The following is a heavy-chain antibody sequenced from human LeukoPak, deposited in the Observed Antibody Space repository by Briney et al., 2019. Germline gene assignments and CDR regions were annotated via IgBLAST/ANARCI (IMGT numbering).Heavy chain of an antibody. V-gene: IGHV3-21*01. J-gene: IGHJ5*02. D-gene: IGHD6-13*01. CDR3: ARDGSWGTYNWFDP. CDR1: GFTFSSYS. Sequence: GGSLRLSCAASGFTFSSYSMNWVRQAPGKGLEWVSYISSSTTYLYSAHSVNGPFTISTHNAHNSLYLQINSPTAEATAVYYCARDGSWGTYNWFDPWGQGTLVTVSS. CDR2: ISSSTTYL.